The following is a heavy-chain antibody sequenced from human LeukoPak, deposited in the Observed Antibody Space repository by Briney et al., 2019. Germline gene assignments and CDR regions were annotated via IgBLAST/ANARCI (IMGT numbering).Heavy chain of an antibody. J-gene: IGHJ5*02. CDR2: LDPENGEI. V-gene: IGHV1-24*01. Sequence: ASVKVSCKVSGYALTQLSMHWVRQAPGKGLEWVGGLDPENGEILYAQNFQGRVSMTDDTSTDTTYMEVRSLRSEDTAVYYCATLTDGYILYSWGQGTLVTVSS. CDR1: GYALTQLS. CDR3: ATLTDGYILYS. D-gene: IGHD3-22*01.